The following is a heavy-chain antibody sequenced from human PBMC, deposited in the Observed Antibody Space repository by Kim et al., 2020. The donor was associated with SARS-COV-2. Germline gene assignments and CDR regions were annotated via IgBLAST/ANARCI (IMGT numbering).Heavy chain of an antibody. Sequence: SETLSLTCTVSGGSISSSSYYWGWIRQPPGKGLEWIVSIYYSGSTYYNPSLKSRVTISVDTSKNQFSLKLSSVTAADTAVYYCARSYSSSWYVWGYYFDYWGQGALVTVSS. V-gene: IGHV4-39*07. CDR1: GGSISSSSYY. D-gene: IGHD6-13*01. J-gene: IGHJ4*02. CDR2: IYYSGST. CDR3: ARSYSSSWYVWGYYFDY.